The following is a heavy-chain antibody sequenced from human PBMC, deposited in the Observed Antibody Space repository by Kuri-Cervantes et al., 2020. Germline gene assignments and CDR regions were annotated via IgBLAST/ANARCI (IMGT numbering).Heavy chain of an antibody. CDR1: GFTFTAYT. Sequence: GGSLRLSCAASGFTFTAYTLSWVRQAPGRGLEWVSYVSTSGSSIYYADSVKGRFTISRDNAKNSLYLQMNSLRAEDAAVYYCARGNYGTYFDYWGQGILVTVSS. J-gene: IGHJ4*02. V-gene: IGHV3-48*01. D-gene: IGHD4-17*01. CDR2: VSTSGSSI. CDR3: ARGNYGTYFDY.